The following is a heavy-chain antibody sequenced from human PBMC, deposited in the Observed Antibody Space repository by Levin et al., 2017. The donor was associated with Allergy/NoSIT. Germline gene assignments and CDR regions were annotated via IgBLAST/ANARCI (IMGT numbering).Heavy chain of an antibody. CDR2: ISSSSTTI. J-gene: IGHJ4*01. Sequence: LSLTCAASGFPFSSYSMNWVRQAPGKGLEWVSYISSSSTTIYYADSVKGRFSISRYNAENSLYLQMNSLRDEDTALYYCVRGSVGSISASRGHGTLVTVSS. CDR1: GFPFSSYS. V-gene: IGHV3-48*02. D-gene: IGHD2-15*01. CDR3: VRGSVGSISAS.